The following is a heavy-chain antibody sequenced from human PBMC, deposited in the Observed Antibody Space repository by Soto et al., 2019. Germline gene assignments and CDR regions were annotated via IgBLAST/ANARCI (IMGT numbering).Heavy chain of an antibody. CDR3: ARGPPLGY. CDR1: GGSISSGGYS. CDR2: IYHSGST. V-gene: IGHV4-30-2*01. Sequence: QLQLQESRTGLVKPSQTLSLTCAVSGGSISSGGYSWSWIRQPPGKGLECIGYIYHSGSTYYSPSLKSRVTISVDRSKNQFSLKLSSVTAADTAVYYCARGPPLGYWGQGTLVTVSS. J-gene: IGHJ4*02.